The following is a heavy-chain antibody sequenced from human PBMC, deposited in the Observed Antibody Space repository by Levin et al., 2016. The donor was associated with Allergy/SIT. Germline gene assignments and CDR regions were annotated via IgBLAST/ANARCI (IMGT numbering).Heavy chain of an antibody. CDR3: VRHFFSGYSLDV. J-gene: IGHJ6*02. CDR2: ISDGGTT. Sequence: WIRQPPGKGLEWIGEISDGGTTNYNPTLKSQATISMDKSKNQFSLKLTSVTAADTAVYYCVRHFFSGYSLDVWGQGTTVTVSS. V-gene: IGHV4-4*02. D-gene: IGHD3-3*02.